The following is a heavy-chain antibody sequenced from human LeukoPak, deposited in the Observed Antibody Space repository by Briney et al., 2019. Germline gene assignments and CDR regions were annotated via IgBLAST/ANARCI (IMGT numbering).Heavy chain of an antibody. CDR3: ARDRVYYMDV. V-gene: IGHV4-59*01. CDR2: IYYSGST. J-gene: IGHJ6*03. Sequence: PSETLSLTCTVSGGSISSYYWSWIRQPPGKGLEWIGYIYYSGSTNYNPSLKSRVTISEDTSKNQFSLKLSSVTAADTAVYYCARDRVYYMDVWGKGTTVTVSS. CDR1: GGSISSYY.